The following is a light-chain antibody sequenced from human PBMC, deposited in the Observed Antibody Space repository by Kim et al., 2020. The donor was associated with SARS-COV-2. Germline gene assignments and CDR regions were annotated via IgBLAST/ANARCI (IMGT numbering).Light chain of an antibody. J-gene: IGKJ2*01. CDR1: QSVSSS. CDR3: QQYNNWPYT. CDR2: GAS. Sequence: SVSPGERATLSCRASQSVSSSLAWYQQKPGQAPRLLIYGASTRATDIPARFSGSGSGTEFTLTISSLQSEDFAVYYCQQYNNWPYTFGQGTKLEI. V-gene: IGKV3D-15*01.